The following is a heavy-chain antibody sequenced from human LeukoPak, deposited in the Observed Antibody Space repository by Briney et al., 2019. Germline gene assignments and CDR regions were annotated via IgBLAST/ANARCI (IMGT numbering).Heavy chain of an antibody. CDR3: ARDAAPYYYGSGIFRKNNWFDP. CDR2: INHSGST. J-gene: IGHJ5*02. CDR1: GGSFSVYY. D-gene: IGHD3-10*01. Sequence: SETLSLTCAVYGGSFSVYYWSWVRPPPGKGLEWIGEINHSGSTNYNPSLKSRVTISVDTAKNPFSLKLSSVTAADTAVYYCARDAAPYYYGSGIFRKNNWFDPWGQGTLVTVSS. V-gene: IGHV4-34*01.